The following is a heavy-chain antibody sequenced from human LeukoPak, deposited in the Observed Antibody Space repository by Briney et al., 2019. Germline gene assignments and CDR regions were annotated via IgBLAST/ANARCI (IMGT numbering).Heavy chain of an antibody. CDR3: ARVETEGSSWYGVHYFDY. D-gene: IGHD6-13*01. Sequence: SETLSLTCTVSSGSISTSNYYWGWVRQPPGKALEWIGNIFYSGSTYYSPSLKSRVTISLDTSKNQFSLKLSSVTAADTAMYYCARVETEGSSWYGVHYFDYWGQGTQVTVSS. V-gene: IGHV4-39*07. J-gene: IGHJ4*02. CDR2: IFYSGST. CDR1: SGSISTSNYY.